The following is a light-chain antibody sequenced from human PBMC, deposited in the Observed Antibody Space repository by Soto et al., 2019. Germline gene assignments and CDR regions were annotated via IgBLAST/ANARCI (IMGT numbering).Light chain of an antibody. CDR3: SSYTSSSNRV. CDR2: EVS. Sequence: QSALTQPASVSGSPGKSITISCTGTSSDVGGYKYVSWYQQHPGKAPKLMIYEVSNRPSGVSNRFSGSKSGNTASLTISGLQAEDEADYYCSSYTSSSNRVFGGGGKLNVL. CDR1: SSDVGGYKY. J-gene: IGLJ3*02. V-gene: IGLV2-14*01.